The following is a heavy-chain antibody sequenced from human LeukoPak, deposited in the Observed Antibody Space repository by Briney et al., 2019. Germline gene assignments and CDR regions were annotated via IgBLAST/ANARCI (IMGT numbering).Heavy chain of an antibody. CDR3: AILYSAHSASWVNNWFDP. CDR1: GGSNSSYY. Sequence: SETLSLTCTVSGGSNSSYYWSWIRQPPGKGLEWIGYIYNSGITYCSPSLKSRVNMSLDTSKNQLSLKLRSVTAADTAMYYCAILYSAHSASWVNNWFDPWGQGTLVTVSS. J-gene: IGHJ5*02. V-gene: IGHV4-4*09. D-gene: IGHD2-2*01. CDR2: IYNSGIT.